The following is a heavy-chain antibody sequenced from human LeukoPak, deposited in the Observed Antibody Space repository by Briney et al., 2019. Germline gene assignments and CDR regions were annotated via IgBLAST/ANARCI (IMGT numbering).Heavy chain of an antibody. CDR1: GVSISSNSYY. D-gene: IGHD3-3*01. CDR3: ASPGPYYDFWSGYQYYFDY. V-gene: IGHV4-39*01. J-gene: IGHJ4*02. Sequence: SETLSLTCTVSGVSISSNSYYWAWIRQPPGKGLEWIGTIYYSGSTYYNPSLESRAAISVDTSKNQFSLKLSSVTAADTAVYYCASPGPYYDFWSGYQYYFDYWGQGTLVTVSS. CDR2: IYYSGST.